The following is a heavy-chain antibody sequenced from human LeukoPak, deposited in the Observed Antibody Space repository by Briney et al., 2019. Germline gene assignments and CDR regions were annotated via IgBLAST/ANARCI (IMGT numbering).Heavy chain of an antibody. CDR1: GYTFTSYG. CDR3: ARGVRGSHSIYYYYYYMDV. Sequence: ASVKVSCKASGYTFTSYGISWVRQAPGQGLEWMGWISAYSGNTNYAQKLQGRVTMTTDTSTSTAYMELRSLRSENTAVYYCARGVRGSHSIYYYYYYMDVWSKGTTVTVSS. CDR2: ISAYSGNT. V-gene: IGHV1-18*01. D-gene: IGHD1-26*01. J-gene: IGHJ6*03.